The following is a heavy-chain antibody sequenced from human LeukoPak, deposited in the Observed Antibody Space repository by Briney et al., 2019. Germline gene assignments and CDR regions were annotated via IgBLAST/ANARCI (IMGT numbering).Heavy chain of an antibody. J-gene: IGHJ5*02. D-gene: IGHD6-13*01. Sequence: GGSLRLSCAASGFTFSNYGMHWVRQAPGKGLEWVAVISYDGSNKYYADSVKGRFTISRDNSKNTLYLQMNSLRGEDTAVYYCAKVKAHSSSWYWFDPWGQGTLVTVSS. CDR2: ISYDGSNK. CDR1: GFTFSNYG. CDR3: AKVKAHSSSWYWFDP. V-gene: IGHV3-30*18.